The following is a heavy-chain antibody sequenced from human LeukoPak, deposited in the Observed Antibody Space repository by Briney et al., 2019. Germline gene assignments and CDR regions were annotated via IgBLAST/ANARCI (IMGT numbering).Heavy chain of an antibody. D-gene: IGHD5-24*01. Sequence: SVKVSCKASGGTFSSYAISWVRQAPGQGLEWMGGIIPIFGTANYAQKFQGRVTITTDESTSTAYMELSSLRSEDTAVYYCAREDGYHNQGLFDYWGQGTLVTVSS. CDR3: AREDGYHNQGLFDY. CDR2: IIPIFGTA. CDR1: GGTFSSYA. J-gene: IGHJ4*02. V-gene: IGHV1-69*05.